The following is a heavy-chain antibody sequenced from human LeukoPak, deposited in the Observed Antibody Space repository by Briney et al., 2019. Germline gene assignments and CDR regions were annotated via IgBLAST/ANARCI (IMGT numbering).Heavy chain of an antibody. CDR2: IHYTGAT. J-gene: IGHJ4*02. Sequence: SETLTLTCAVYGGSITGYYWSWIRQTPGRGLEWVGEIHYTGATSYNPSLKSRATISTDTSKNQFSLRLSSVTAADTAVYYCARGNILTGYCFDFWGQGALVTVSS. CDR1: GGSITGYY. CDR3: ARGNILTGYCFDF. V-gene: IGHV4-34*01. D-gene: IGHD3-9*01.